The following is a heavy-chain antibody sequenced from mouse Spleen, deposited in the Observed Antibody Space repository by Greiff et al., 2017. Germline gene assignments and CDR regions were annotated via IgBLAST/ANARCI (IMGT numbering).Heavy chain of an antibody. J-gene: IGHJ1*03. CDR1: GFTFSDYG. CDR2: ISNLAYSI. Sequence: VKLVESGGGLVQPGGSLKLSCAASGFTFSDYGMAWVRQAPRKGPEWVAFISNLAYSIYYADTVTGRFTISRENAKNTLYLEMSSLRSEDTAMYYCARLTGTSYWYFDVWGTGTTVTVSS. D-gene: IGHD4-1*01. V-gene: IGHV5-15*01. CDR3: ARLTGTSYWYFDV.